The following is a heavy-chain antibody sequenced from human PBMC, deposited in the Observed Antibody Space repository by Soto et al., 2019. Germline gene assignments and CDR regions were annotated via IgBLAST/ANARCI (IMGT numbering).Heavy chain of an antibody. CDR1: GFSFSISP. CDR2: ISYDGTNK. Sequence: QVQLVESGGGVVQPGRSLRLSCAASGFSFSISPMHWVRQAPGKGPEWVALISYDGTNKFYADSVKGRFTISRDNSKSTLYLHVDSLRPAAAAVYYCARDPKTTGGQHWAFNYFDSWGQGTLVTVSS. D-gene: IGHD2-8*02. CDR3: ARDPKTTGGQHWAFNYFDS. J-gene: IGHJ4*02. V-gene: IGHV3-30-3*01.